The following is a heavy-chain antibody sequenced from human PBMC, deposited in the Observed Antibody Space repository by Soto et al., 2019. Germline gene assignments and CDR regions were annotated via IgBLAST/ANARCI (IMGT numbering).Heavy chain of an antibody. CDR1: GVSISSHDW. V-gene: IGHV4-4*02. CDR3: ATRDTGRVY. J-gene: IGHJ4*02. Sequence: QVQLQESGPGLVKPSGTLSLTCAVSGVSISSHDWWTWVRQPPGKGLEWIGASHQGGNTNYNSPLESRVTISLDKSKNQLSLQLSSVTVGDTAVYYCATRDTGRVYWGQGTLVTVSS. CDR2: SHQGGNT. D-gene: IGHD5-18*01.